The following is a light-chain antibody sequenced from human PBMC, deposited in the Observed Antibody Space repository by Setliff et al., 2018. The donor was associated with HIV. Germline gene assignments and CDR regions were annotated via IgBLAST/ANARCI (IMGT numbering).Light chain of an antibody. CDR3: SSYRSGNTLV. J-gene: IGLJ1*01. V-gene: IGLV2-14*01. Sequence: QSVLTQPASVSGSPGQPITISCTGTSSDVGGYKYVYWYQQHPGKAPKLMIYEVSNRPSGISNRFSGSKSGNTASLTISGLQAEDEADYYCSSYRSGNTLVFGTGTKVTVL. CDR2: EVS. CDR1: SSDVGGYKY.